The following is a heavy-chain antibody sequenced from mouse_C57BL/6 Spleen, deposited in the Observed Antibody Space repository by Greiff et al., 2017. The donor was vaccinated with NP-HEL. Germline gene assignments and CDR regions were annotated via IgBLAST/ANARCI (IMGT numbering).Heavy chain of an antibody. CDR1: GYTFTDYY. CDR3: ARYEATVVATGAMDY. CDR2: INPNNGGT. D-gene: IGHD1-1*01. J-gene: IGHJ4*01. Sequence: EVQLQQSGPELVKPGASVKISCKASGYTFTDYYMNWVKQSHGKSLEWIGDINPNNGGTSYNQKFKGKATLTVDKSSSTAYMELRSLTSEDSAVYYCARYEATVVATGAMDYWGQGTSVTVSS. V-gene: IGHV1-26*01.